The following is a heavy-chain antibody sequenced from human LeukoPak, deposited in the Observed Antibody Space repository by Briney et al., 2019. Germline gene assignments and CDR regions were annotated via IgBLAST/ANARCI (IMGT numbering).Heavy chain of an antibody. CDR1: GGSISSYY. D-gene: IGHD6-19*01. Sequence: PSETLSLXCTVSGGSISSYYWSWSRQPPGKGLEWIGYIYYSGSTYYNPSLKSRVTISVDTSKNQFSLKLSSVTAADTAVYYCARGSSGWYYFDYWGQGTLVTVSS. V-gene: IGHV4-59*08. CDR3: ARGSSGWYYFDY. J-gene: IGHJ4*02. CDR2: IYYSGST.